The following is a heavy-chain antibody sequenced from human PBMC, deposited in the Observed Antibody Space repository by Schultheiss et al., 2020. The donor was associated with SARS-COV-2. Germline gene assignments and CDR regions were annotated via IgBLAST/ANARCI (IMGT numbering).Heavy chain of an antibody. D-gene: IGHD3-3*01. V-gene: IGHV3-30*07. Sequence: GGSLRLSCAASGFTFSTYAMHWVRQAPGKGLEWVALISYDGSNKYYADSVKGRFTISRDNSKNTLYLQMNSLRAEDTAVYYCARDRAFAEWPLGMDVWGQGTTVTVSS. J-gene: IGHJ6*02. CDR1: GFTFSTYA. CDR2: ISYDGSNK. CDR3: ARDRAFAEWPLGMDV.